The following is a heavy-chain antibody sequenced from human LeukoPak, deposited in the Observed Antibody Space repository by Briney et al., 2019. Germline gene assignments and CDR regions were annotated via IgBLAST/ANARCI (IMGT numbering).Heavy chain of an antibody. V-gene: IGHV3-30*02. CDR1: GFIFSSYG. CDR3: ATPTHYCSGGSCYSPWDYYFDY. J-gene: IGHJ4*02. D-gene: IGHD2-15*01. CDR2: IRSDGSNK. Sequence: GGSLRLSCAASGFIFSSYGMHWVRQAPGKGLEWVAFIRSDGSNKYYADSVKGRFTISRDNSKNTLYLQMNSLRAEDTAVYYCATPTHYCSGGSCYSPWDYYFDYWGQGTLVTVSS.